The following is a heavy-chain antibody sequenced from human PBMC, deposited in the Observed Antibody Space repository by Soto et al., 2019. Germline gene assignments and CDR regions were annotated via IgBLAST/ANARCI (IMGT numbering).Heavy chain of an antibody. V-gene: IGHV3-33*06. CDR3: AKGRSYYYYYGVDV. CDR2: IWYDGSNK. J-gene: IGHJ6*02. CDR1: GFTFSSYG. Sequence: SLRLSCAASGFTFSSYGMHWVRQAPGKGLEWVAVIWYDGSNKYYADSVKGRFTISRDNSKSTPYLQMNSLRAEDTALYYCAKGRSYYYYYGVDVWGQGTTVTVSS.